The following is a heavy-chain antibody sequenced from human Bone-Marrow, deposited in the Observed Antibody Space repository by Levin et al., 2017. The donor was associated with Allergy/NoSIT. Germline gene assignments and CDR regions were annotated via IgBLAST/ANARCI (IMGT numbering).Heavy chain of an antibody. CDR2: TNSDDSST. J-gene: IGHJ3*02. V-gene: IGHV3-74*01. CDR3: ARVRDYAFDI. CDR1: GFTFSSNW. Sequence: GESLKISCAASGFTFSSNWMHWVHQAPGKGLVWVSRTNSDDSSTTYADSVKGRFTISRDSANNMLFLQMNSLRAEDTAVYYCARVRDYAFDIWGQGTIVTVSS.